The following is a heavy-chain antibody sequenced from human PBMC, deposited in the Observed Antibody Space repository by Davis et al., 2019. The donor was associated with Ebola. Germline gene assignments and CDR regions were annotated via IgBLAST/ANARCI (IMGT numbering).Heavy chain of an antibody. CDR3: ARHWRAPAARFDP. V-gene: IGHV4-39*01. D-gene: IGHD2-2*01. J-gene: IGHJ5*02. Sequence: SETLSLTCTISDASISNRDYYWGWIRQPPGKGLEWIGSIFYTGTTYYNPSLQSRVTLSVDTSKSQFSLKLISMTAADTGTYFCARHWRAPAARFDPWGQETLVTVSS. CDR2: IFYTGTT. CDR1: DASISNRDYY.